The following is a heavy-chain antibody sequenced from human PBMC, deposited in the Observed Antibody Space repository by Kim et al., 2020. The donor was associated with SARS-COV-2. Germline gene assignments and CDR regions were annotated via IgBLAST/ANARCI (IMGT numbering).Heavy chain of an antibody. J-gene: IGHJ6*01. CDR2: ISGGGVNK. CDR1: GFTFDIYA. CDR3: AQMVVMEDYTYYYYFGM. Sequence: GGSLRLSCVGSGFTFDIYAMSWVRQAPGKGLGWVSVISGGGVNKFYADSVRGRFTISRDKSNNTLYLQMNSLIDADTALYYCAQMVVMEDYTYYYYFGM. V-gene: IGHV3-23*01. D-gene: IGHD3-22*01.